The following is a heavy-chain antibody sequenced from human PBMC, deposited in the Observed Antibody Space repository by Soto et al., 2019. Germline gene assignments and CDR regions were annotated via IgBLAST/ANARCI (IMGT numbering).Heavy chain of an antibody. CDR3: VRGNTGYGNFDY. D-gene: IGHD5-12*01. CDR1: GFTFSSYW. V-gene: IGHV3-74*01. J-gene: IGHJ4*02. CDR2: IYNPGSTA. Sequence: VGSLRLSCAASGFTFSSYWVHWVRQAPGKGLVWVARIYNPGSTASYADSVKGRFTISRDNTKNTLYLQMSSLTVEDTAVFYCVRGNTGYGNFDYWGQGILVTVSS.